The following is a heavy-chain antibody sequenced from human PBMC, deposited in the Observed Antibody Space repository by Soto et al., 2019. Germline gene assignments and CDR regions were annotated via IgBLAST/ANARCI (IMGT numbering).Heavy chain of an antibody. Sequence: ASVKVSCKASGYTFTSYAMHWVRQAPGQRLEWMGWINAGNGNTKYSQKFQGRVTITRDTSASTAYMELSSLRSEDTAVYYCARARAVAGLFDYWGQGTLVTVSS. D-gene: IGHD6-19*01. J-gene: IGHJ4*02. CDR3: ARARAVAGLFDY. CDR1: GYTFTSYA. CDR2: INAGNGNT. V-gene: IGHV1-3*01.